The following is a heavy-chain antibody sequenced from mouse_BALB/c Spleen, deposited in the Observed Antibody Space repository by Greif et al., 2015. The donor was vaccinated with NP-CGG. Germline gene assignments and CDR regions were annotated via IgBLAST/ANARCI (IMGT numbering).Heavy chain of an antibody. V-gene: IGHV5-4*02. CDR1: GFTFSDYY. J-gene: IGHJ3*01. CDR2: ISDGGSYT. CDR3: ARDRTTMITTTWFAY. Sequence: EVKLMESGGGLVKPGGSLKLSCAASGFTFSDYYMYWVRQTPEKRLEWVATISDGGSYTYYPDSVKGRFTISRDNAKNNLYLQMSSLKSEDTAMYYCARDRTTMITTTWFAYWGQGTLVTVSA. D-gene: IGHD2-4*01.